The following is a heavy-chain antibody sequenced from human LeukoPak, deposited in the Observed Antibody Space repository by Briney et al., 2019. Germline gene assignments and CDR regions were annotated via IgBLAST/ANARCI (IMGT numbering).Heavy chain of an antibody. V-gene: IGHV3-7*03. D-gene: IGHD6-19*01. J-gene: IGHJ6*02. CDR1: GFTFSSYW. CDR3: AKELSSGWPYYYYGMDV. CDR2: IKEDGSEK. Sequence: PGGSLRLSCAASGFTFSSYWMNWARQAPGKGLEWVANIKEDGSEKDYVDSVKGRFTISRDNSKNTLYLQMNSLRAEDTAVYYCAKELSSGWPYYYYGMDVWGQGTTVTVSS.